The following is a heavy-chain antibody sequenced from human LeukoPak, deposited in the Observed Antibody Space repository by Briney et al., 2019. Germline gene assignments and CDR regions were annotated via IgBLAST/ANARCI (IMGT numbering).Heavy chain of an antibody. CDR1: GGTFSSYA. D-gene: IGHD5-18*01. CDR3: ARGDSYGHFDY. V-gene: IGHV1-69*04. Sequence: SVKVSCKASGGTFSSYAISWVRQAPGQGLEWMGRIIPILGIANYAQKFQGRVTMTRDMSTSTVYMELSSLRSEDTAVYYCARGDSYGHFDYWGQGTLVTVSS. J-gene: IGHJ4*02. CDR2: IIPILGIA.